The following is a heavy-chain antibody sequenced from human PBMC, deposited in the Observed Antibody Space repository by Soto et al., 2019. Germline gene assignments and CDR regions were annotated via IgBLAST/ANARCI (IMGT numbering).Heavy chain of an antibody. D-gene: IGHD3-22*01. CDR2: IIPIFGTA. CDR3: ARGPSYYRSGYYYEEDDYYYGMDV. J-gene: IGHJ6*02. CDR1: GGTFSSYA. Sequence: QVQLVQSGAELKKPGSSVKVSCKASGGTFSSYAISWVRQAPGQGLEWMGGIIPIFGTANYAQKFQGRVTITADESTSTAYGELSSLRSDDTAVYYCARGPSYYRSGYYYEEDDYYYGMDVWGQGTTVTVSS. V-gene: IGHV1-69*01.